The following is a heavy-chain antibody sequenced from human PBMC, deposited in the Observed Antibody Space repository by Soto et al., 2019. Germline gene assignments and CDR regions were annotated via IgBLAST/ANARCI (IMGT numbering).Heavy chain of an antibody. CDR1: GFTFSSYG. V-gene: IGHV3-33*01. Sequence: GGSLRLSCAASGFTFSSYGMHWVRQAPGKGLEWVAVIWYDGSNKYYADSVKGRFTISRDNSKNTLYLQMNSLRAEGPAWYCCGRDPPHLTKGGGGSRWALDVWGQGTTVTVSS. D-gene: IGHD3-16*01. CDR2: IWYDGSNK. J-gene: IGHJ6*02. CDR3: GRDPPHLTKGGGGSRWALDV.